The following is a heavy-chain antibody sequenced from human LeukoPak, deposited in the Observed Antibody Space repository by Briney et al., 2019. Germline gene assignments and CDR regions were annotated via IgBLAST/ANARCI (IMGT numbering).Heavy chain of an antibody. CDR1: GFTFSSYD. J-gene: IGHJ4*02. V-gene: IGHV3-30*02. D-gene: IGHD3-22*01. CDR2: IRYDGNIK. Sequence: PGGSLRLSCAASGFTFSSYDMHWVRQAPGKGLEWEAFIRYDGNIKYLADSVKGRFTISRGTSKNTVYLQMNSLRAEDTAVYYCAKGRYYDSGGYPIDYWGQGTLVTVSS. CDR3: AKGRYYDSGGYPIDY.